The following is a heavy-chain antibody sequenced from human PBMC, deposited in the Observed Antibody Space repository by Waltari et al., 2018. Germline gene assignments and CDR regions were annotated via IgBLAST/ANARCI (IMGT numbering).Heavy chain of an antibody. CDR3: TTRATAAPFFFDY. CDR1: GFNFSNDW. V-gene: IGHV3-15*07. CDR2: IKSKTDGGTT. D-gene: IGHD6-13*01. Sequence: EVQLVESGGGLVKPGGSLRLSCAASGFNFSNDWMNWVRQAPGKGLEWVGRIKSKTDGGTTDYAAPVKGRFTISRDDSKNTLYLQMNSLKTEDTAVYYCTTRATAAPFFFDYWGQGTLVTVSS. J-gene: IGHJ4*02.